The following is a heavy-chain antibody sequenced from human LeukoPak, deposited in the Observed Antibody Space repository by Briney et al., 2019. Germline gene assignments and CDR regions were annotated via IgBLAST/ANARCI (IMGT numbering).Heavy chain of an antibody. V-gene: IGHV3-21*01. CDR1: GFTLSSYS. CDR3: AREMAAGTFDY. CDR2: ISSSSNYI. Sequence: GGSLRLSCAASGFTLSSYSMNWVRKAPGKGLEWFSSISSSSNYIYYVDSVKGRFTISRDNSKNSLYLQMNSLRAEDTAVYFCAREMAAGTFDYWGQGALVTVSS. J-gene: IGHJ4*02. D-gene: IGHD5-24*01.